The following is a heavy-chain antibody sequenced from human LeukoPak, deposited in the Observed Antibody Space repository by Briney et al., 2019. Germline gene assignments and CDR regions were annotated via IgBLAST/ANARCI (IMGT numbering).Heavy chain of an antibody. V-gene: IGHV1-18*04. Sequence: GASVKVSCKASGYTFTGYYMHWVRQAPGQGLEWMGWISAYNGNTNYAQKLQGRVTMTTDTSTSTAYMELRSLRSDDTAVYYCARDPRTYGSGSNWFDPWGQGTLVTVSS. CDR3: ARDPRTYGSGSNWFDP. J-gene: IGHJ5*02. D-gene: IGHD3-10*01. CDR1: GYTFTGYY. CDR2: ISAYNGNT.